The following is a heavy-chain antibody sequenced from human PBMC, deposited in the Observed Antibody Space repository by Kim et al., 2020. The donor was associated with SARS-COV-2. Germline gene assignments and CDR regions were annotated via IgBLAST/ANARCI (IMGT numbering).Heavy chain of an antibody. CDR3: ARDPGGIAAYTARRYMDV. V-gene: IGHV3-30-3*01. CDR2: ISYDGSNK. Sequence: GGSLRLSCAASGFTFSSYAMHWVRQAPGKGLEWVAVISYDGSNKYYADSVKGRFTISRDNSKNTLYLQMNSLRAEDTAVYYCARDPGGIAAYTARRYMDV. CDR1: GFTFSSYA. D-gene: IGHD6-13*01. J-gene: IGHJ6*03.